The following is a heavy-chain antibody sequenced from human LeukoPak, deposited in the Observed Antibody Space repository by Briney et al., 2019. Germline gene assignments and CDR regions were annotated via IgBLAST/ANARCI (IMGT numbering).Heavy chain of an antibody. D-gene: IGHD3-10*01. CDR3: ARGSRWRFGEFSGFNWFDP. J-gene: IGHJ5*02. V-gene: IGHV4-61*02. Sequence: PSETLSLTCTVSGGSISSGSYYWSWIRRPAGKGLEWIGRIYTSGSTNYNPSLKSRVTISVDTSKNQFSLKLSSVTAADTAVYYCARGSRWRFGEFSGFNWFDPWGQGTLVTVSS. CDR1: GGSISSGSYY. CDR2: IYTSGST.